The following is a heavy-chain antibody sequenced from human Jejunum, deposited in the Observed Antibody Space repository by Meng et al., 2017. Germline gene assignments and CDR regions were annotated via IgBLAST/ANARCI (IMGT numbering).Heavy chain of an antibody. CDR1: GFSFSAFF. CDR2: ISGRSSAI. J-gene: IGHJ5*02. V-gene: IGHV3-11*01. D-gene: IGHD3-16*01. CDR3: ARDHLPFGWFDP. Sequence: QVHFLEAGGGVVQLGRDIRFSCVASGFSFSAFFMTWIRQAPGKGLEWVAYISGRSSAIYYADSVRGRFTISRDNDKNSVYLQMNRLRAEDTAVYYCARDHLPFGWFDPWGQGTLVPSPQ.